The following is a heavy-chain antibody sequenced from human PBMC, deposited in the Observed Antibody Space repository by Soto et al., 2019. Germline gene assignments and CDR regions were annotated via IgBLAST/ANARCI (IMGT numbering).Heavy chain of an antibody. CDR1: GYTFTSYG. V-gene: IGHV1-18*01. J-gene: IGHJ4*02. CDR3: AGEGPLGVDTREALGCDY. CDR2: ISAYNGNT. D-gene: IGHD5-18*01. Sequence: QVQLVQSGAQVKKPGASVKVSCKASGYTFTSYGISWVRQAPGQGLEWMGWISAYNGNTNYAQKLQGRVTMTTDTSTSTAYMELRSLRSDDTAVYYCAGEGPLGVDTREALGCDYWGQGTLVTVSS.